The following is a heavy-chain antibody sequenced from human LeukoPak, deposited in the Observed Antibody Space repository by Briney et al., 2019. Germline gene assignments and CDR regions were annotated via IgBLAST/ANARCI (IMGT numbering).Heavy chain of an antibody. CDR1: GYTFTGYY. CDR3: ARPFLTMIVPVAFDI. D-gene: IGHD3-22*01. V-gene: IGHV1-2*02. Sequence: ASEKVSCKASGYTFTGYYMHWVRQAPGQGLEWMGWINPNNGGTSYAQKFQGRVTMTRDTSISTAYMELSRLRSDDTAVYYCARPFLTMIVPVAFDIWGQGTMVTVSS. J-gene: IGHJ3*02. CDR2: INPNNGGT.